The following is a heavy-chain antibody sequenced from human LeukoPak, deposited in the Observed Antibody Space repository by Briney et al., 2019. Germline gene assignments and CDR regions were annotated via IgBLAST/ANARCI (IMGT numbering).Heavy chain of an antibody. J-gene: IGHJ5*02. V-gene: IGHV4-39*02. Sequence: PSETLSLTCTVSGGSISSSSYYWGWIRQPPGKGLEWIGSIYYSGSTYYNPSLKSRVTISVDTSKNQFSLKLSSVTAADTAVYYCARDTFRSGSYSSNLWFDPWGQGTLVTVSS. D-gene: IGHD3-10*01. CDR1: GGSISSSSYY. CDR2: IYYSGST. CDR3: ARDTFRSGSYSSNLWFDP.